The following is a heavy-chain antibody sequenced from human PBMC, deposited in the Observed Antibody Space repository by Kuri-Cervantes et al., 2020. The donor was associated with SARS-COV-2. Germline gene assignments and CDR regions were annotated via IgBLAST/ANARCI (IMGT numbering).Heavy chain of an antibody. Sequence: GESLKISCEGSGFRFNAFGLHWVRQAPGKGLEWVSSISSSSSYIYYADSVKGRFTISRDNAKNSLYLQMNSLRAEDTAVYYCASEDSGSYFRGRGMFDPWGQGTLVTVSS. V-gene: IGHV3-21*01. CDR3: ASEDSGSYFRGRGMFDP. CDR2: ISSSSSYI. J-gene: IGHJ5*02. D-gene: IGHD1-26*01. CDR1: GFRFNAFG.